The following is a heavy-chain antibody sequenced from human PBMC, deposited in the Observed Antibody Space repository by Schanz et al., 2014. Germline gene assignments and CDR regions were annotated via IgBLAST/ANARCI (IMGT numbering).Heavy chain of an antibody. J-gene: IGHJ3*01. CDR3: ASSRTRYCSSTSCVPGAFDF. V-gene: IGHV3-11*01. Sequence: QVPLVESGGGLVKPGGSLRLSCAASGFTFSSYYMSWIRQAPGKGLEWVSSIISTGGTIYYVDSVRGRFTISRDNAKKALYMQMNSLRVDDTDVYYCASSRTRYCSSTSCVPGAFDFWGQGTLVTVSS. CDR1: GFTFSSYY. CDR2: IISTGGTI. D-gene: IGHD2-2*01.